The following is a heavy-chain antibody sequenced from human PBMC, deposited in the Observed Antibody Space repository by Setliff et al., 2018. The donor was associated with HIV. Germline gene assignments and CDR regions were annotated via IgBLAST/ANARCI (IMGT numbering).Heavy chain of an antibody. CDR1: GGSISSSSHY. Sequence: PSETLSLTCTVSGGSISSSSHYWGWIRQSPGKGLEWIGSIYYSGSTYYNSSLKSRVTIFVDTPKNQLSLKLRSVTAADTAVYYCARLGRGIAVAGTRIDYWGRGTLVTAPQ. CDR2: IYYSGST. V-gene: IGHV4-39*01. D-gene: IGHD6-19*01. J-gene: IGHJ4*02. CDR3: ARLGRGIAVAGTRIDY.